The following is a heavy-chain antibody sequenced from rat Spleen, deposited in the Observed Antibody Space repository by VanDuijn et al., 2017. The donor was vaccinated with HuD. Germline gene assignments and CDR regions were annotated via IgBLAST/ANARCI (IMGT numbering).Heavy chain of an antibody. CDR3: TRVGIYYYDGSYYPFDY. D-gene: IGHD1-12*02. J-gene: IGHJ2*01. CDR1: GFTFNNYG. Sequence: EVQLVESGGGLVQPGGSLRLSCAASGFTFNNYGMAWVRQAPTKGLEWVAAISYDGITTYYRDSVRGRFTISRDNAKSTLYLQMNSLRSEDTATYYCTRVGIYYYDGSYYPFDYWGQGVMVTVSS. CDR2: ISYDGITT. V-gene: IGHV5-29*01.